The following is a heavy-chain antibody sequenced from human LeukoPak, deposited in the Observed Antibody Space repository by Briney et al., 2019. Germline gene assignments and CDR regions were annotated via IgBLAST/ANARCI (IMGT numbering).Heavy chain of an antibody. CDR3: ARGVVPAAILRWFDP. Sequence: PSETLSLTCAVSGGSISSSNWWSWVRKPPGKGLEWIGEIYHSGSTNYNPSLKSRVTISVDKSKNQFSLKLSSVTAADTAVYYCARGVVPAAILRWFDPWGQGTLVTVSS. J-gene: IGHJ5*02. CDR1: GGSISSSNW. V-gene: IGHV4-4*02. CDR2: IYHSGST. D-gene: IGHD2-2*01.